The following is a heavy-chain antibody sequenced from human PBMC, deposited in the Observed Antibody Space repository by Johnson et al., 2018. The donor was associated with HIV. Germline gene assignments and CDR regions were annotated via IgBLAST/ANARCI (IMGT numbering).Heavy chain of an antibody. D-gene: IGHD3-9*01. CDR3: ALHLTGDSFDI. V-gene: IGHV3-33*03. J-gene: IGHJ3*02. CDR2: IRYDGSEK. Sequence: QVQLMESGGGVVQPGRSLRLSCAASGFIFSSYGMHWVRQAPGKGLEWVAFIRYDGSEKYYVDSVKGRFTISRDNAKNSLYLQMNSLRAEDTAVYYCALHLTGDSFDIWGQGTMVTVSS. CDR1: GFIFSSYG.